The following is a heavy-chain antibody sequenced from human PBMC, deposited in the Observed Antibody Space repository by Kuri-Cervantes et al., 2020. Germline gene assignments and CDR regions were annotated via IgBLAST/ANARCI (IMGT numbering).Heavy chain of an antibody. D-gene: IGHD2-15*01. CDR1: GFTFSNYW. CDR3: ARPGIYCSGGGSCFPFEC. J-gene: IGHJ4*02. CDR2: IIKDGSEK. V-gene: IGHV3-7*01. Sequence: GESLKISCAASGFTFSNYWMTWVRQAPGKGPEWVANIIKDGSEKYYVDSVKGRFTISRDNAKNSLSLQMNDLRVEDTAVYYCARPGIYCSGGGSCFPFECWGQGTLVTVSS.